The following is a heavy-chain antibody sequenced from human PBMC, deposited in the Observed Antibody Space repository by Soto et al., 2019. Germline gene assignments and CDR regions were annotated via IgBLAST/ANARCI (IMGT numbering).Heavy chain of an antibody. CDR1: GGSFSGYY. CDR3: ARVIAVAGNRRTNNWFDP. Sequence: QVQPQQWGAGLLTPSATLSLTCAVYGGSFSGYYWTWLRQPPGKGLEWIGETNHTGSTNYNPSLMSRVTISVDTSKNQFSLKLSSVTAADTAVYYCARVIAVAGNRRTNNWFDPWGQGTLVTVSS. J-gene: IGHJ5*02. V-gene: IGHV4-34*01. CDR2: TNHTGST. D-gene: IGHD6-19*01.